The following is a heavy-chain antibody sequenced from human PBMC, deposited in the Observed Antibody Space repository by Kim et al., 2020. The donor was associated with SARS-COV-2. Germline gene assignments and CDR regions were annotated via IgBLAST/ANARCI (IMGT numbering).Heavy chain of an antibody. Sequence: GGSLRLSCSASGFTFSSYAMHWVRQAPGKGLEWVAVIWYDGSNKYYADSVKGRFTISRDNSKNTLYLQMNSLRAEDTAVYYCAKDPYCGGDCSGSENYYYGMDVWGQGTTVTVSS. D-gene: IGHD2-21*02. CDR2: IWYDGSNK. V-gene: IGHV3-33*06. CDR3: AKDPYCGGDCSGSENYYYGMDV. J-gene: IGHJ6*02. CDR1: GFTFSSYA.